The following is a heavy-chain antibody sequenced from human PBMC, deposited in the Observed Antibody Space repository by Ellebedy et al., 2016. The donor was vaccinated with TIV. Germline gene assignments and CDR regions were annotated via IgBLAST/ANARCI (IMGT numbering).Heavy chain of an antibody. Sequence: ASVKVSCKASGGTFSSYAISWVRQAPGQGLEWMGGIIPIFGTANYAQKFQGRVTITADESTSTAYMELSSLRSEDTAVYYCARDSRILSLMGYYFDYWGQGTLVTVSS. CDR1: GGTFSSYA. CDR3: ARDSRILSLMGYYFDY. D-gene: IGHD2-15*01. CDR2: IIPIFGTA. J-gene: IGHJ4*02. V-gene: IGHV1-69*13.